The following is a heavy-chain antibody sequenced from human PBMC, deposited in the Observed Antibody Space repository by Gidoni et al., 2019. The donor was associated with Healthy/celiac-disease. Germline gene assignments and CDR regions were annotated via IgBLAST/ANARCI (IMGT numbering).Heavy chain of an antibody. CDR1: GFTFRSYG. CDR3: AKGSVYYYDSSGYSY. CDR2: ISYDGSNK. Sequence: QLQLVDSGGGVVQPGRSLTLSCAAPGFTFRSYGMHWVRQAPGKGLEWVAVISYDGSNKYYADSVKGRFTISRDNSKNTLYLQMNSLRAEDTAVYYCAKGSVYYYDSSGYSYWGQGTLVTVSS. J-gene: IGHJ4*02. D-gene: IGHD3-22*01. V-gene: IGHV3-30*18.